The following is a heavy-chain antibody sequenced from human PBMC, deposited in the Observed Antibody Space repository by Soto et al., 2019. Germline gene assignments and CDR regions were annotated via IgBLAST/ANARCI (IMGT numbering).Heavy chain of an antibody. V-gene: IGHV3-30*04. CDR1: GFTFSSYA. J-gene: IGHJ6*03. CDR2: ISYDGSNK. Sequence: GGSLRLSCAASGFTFSSYAIHWVRQAPGKGLEWVAVISYDGSNKYYADSVKGRFTISRDNSKNTLYLQMNSLRAEDTAVYYCAREGVAYNRLWSGYYYYYYMDVWGKGTTVTVSS. CDR3: AREGVAYNRLWSGYYYYYYMDV. D-gene: IGHD3-3*01.